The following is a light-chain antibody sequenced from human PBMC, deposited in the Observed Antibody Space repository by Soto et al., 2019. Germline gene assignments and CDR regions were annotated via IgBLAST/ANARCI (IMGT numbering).Light chain of an antibody. Sequence: QSVLTQPPSASGAPGQRVTLSCIGGSSNVGFNAVNWYQQLLGAAPKLLIHGNSQRPSGVPDRFSGSKSGTSASLAIIGLRAEDEAHYYCAAWDDSLRGVVFGGGTKVTVL. V-gene: IGLV1-47*02. CDR1: SSNVGFNA. CDR2: GNS. CDR3: AAWDDSLRGVV. J-gene: IGLJ3*02.